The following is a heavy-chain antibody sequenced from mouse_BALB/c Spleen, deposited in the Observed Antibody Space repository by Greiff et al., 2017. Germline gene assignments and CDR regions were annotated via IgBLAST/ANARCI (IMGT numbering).Heavy chain of an antibody. Sequence: QVQLKQSGAELMKPGASVKISCKATGYTFSSYWIEWVKQRPGHGLEWIGEILPGSGSTNYNEKFKGKATFTADTSSNTAYMQLSSLTSEDSAVYYCARRDYYRQRGFDYWGQGTTLTVSS. CDR3: ARRDYYRQRGFDY. J-gene: IGHJ2*01. CDR1: GYTFSSYW. CDR2: ILPGSGST. D-gene: IGHD2-14*01. V-gene: IGHV1-9*01.